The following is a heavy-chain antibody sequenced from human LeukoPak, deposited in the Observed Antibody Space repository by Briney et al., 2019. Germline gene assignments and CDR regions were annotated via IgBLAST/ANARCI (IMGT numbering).Heavy chain of an antibody. D-gene: IGHD4-17*01. CDR1: GFTVSSNY. CDR3: ARDASGDGLLDH. V-gene: IGHV3-53*01. Sequence: GGSLRLSCAASGFTVSSNYMSWVRQAPGKGLEWVSVIYSGGSTYYADSVKGRFTISRDNSKNTLYLQMNSLRAEDTAVYYCARDASGDGLLDHWGQGTLVTVSS. CDR2: IYSGGST. J-gene: IGHJ4*02.